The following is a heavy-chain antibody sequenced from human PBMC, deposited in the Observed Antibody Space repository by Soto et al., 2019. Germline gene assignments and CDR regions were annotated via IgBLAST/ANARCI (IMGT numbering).Heavy chain of an antibody. CDR2: IYPGDSDT. D-gene: IGHD2-21*02. CDR3: ARTARNAGRFSDY. CDR1: GYTFTSYW. J-gene: IGHJ4*02. V-gene: IGHV5-51*01. Sequence: GESLKISCKGSGYTFTSYWISWVRQMPGEGLEWMGAIYPGDSDTRYSPSFQGQITISADKSISTAYMQWRSRQASDSAIYYFARTARNAGRFSDYWGQGTVVTGSS.